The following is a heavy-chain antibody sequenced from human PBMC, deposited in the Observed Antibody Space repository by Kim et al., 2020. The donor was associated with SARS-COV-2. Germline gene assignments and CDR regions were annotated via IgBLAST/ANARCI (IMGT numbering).Heavy chain of an antibody. CDR1: GGSINNYY. Sequence: SETLSLTCTVSGGSINNYYWSWIRQPPGKGLEWIGYVYYSGSTNYTPSRTTRVTISLDTSENQFSLTLTSGTAADSATSDCARQTRHWNSQFWGQGTLVTVCS. CDR2: VYYSGST. J-gene: IGHJ4*02. D-gene: IGHD1-7*01. CDR3: ARQTRHWNSQF. V-gene: IGHV4-59*08.